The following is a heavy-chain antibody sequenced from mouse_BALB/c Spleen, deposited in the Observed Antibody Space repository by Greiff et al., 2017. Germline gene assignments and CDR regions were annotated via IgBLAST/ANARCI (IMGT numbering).Heavy chain of an antibody. D-gene: IGHD1-1*01. CDR1: GLTFTDYY. Sequence: EVQLVESGGGLVQPGGSLRLSCATSGLTFTDYYMSWVRQPPGKALEWLGFIRNKANGYTTEYSASVKGRFTISRDNSQSILYLQMNTLRAEDSATYYCARDDYYYGSAWFAYWGQGTLVTVSA. CDR3: ARDDYYYGSAWFAY. CDR2: IRNKANGYTT. V-gene: IGHV7-3*02. J-gene: IGHJ3*01.